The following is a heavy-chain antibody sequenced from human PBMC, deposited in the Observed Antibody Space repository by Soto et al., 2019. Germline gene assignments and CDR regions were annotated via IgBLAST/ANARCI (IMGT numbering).Heavy chain of an antibody. D-gene: IGHD5-12*01. V-gene: IGHV3-23*01. J-gene: IGHJ6*02. CDR1: GFTFSSYA. CDR2: ISGSGGST. CDR3: AKDYSGYGKYYYYGMDV. Sequence: GESQVVSCAASGFTFSSYAMSWVRQAPGKGLEWVSAISGSGGSTYYADSVKGRFTISRDNSKNTLYLQMNSLRAEDTAVYYCAKDYSGYGKYYYYGMDVWGQGTTVTVSS.